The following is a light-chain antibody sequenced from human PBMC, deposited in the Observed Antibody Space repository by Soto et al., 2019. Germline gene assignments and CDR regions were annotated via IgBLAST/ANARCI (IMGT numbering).Light chain of an antibody. CDR2: GNS. CDR3: DCCLNSLIV. Sequence: QSVLTQPPSVSGAPGQRVTISCTGSSSNIGAGYDVHWYQQLPGTAPKLLIYGNSNRPSGVPDRFSASKSGTSASLAITGDQEEDDAYHSYDCCLNSLIVFGAGTKLTVL. J-gene: IGLJ2*01. CDR1: SSNIGAGYD. V-gene: IGLV1-40*01.